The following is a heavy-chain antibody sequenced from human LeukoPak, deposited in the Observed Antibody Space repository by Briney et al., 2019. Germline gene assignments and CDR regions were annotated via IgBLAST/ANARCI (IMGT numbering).Heavy chain of an antibody. D-gene: IGHD2-15*01. CDR1: GGSFSGYY. J-gene: IGHJ6*04. V-gene: IGHV4-34*01. CDR3: ARGVPASRYYYYYGMDV. Sequence: PSETLSLTCAVYGGSFSGYYWSWIRQPPGKGLEWIGEINHSGSTNYNPSLKSRVTISVDTSKNQFSLKLSPVTAADTAVYYCARGVPASRYYYYYGMDVWGKGTTVTVSS. CDR2: INHSGST.